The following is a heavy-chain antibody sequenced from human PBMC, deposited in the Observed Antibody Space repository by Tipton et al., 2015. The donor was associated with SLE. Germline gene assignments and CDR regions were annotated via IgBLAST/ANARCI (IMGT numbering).Heavy chain of an antibody. CDR2: IRSDGNLR. D-gene: IGHD1-14*01. Sequence: SLRLSCTASGFSFRTYGMHWVRQAPGKGLEWVSFIRSDGNLRQYSDSVNGRFTISRDNSKNTLYLQMNSLRPEDTAVYYCAKPEGITSTSWFDPWGQGTLVTVSS. CDR3: AKPEGITSTSWFDP. V-gene: IGHV3-30*02. CDR1: GFSFRTYG. J-gene: IGHJ5*02.